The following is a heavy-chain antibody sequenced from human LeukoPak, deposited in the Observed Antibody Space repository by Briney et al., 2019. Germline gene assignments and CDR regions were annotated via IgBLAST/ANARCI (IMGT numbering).Heavy chain of an antibody. CDR1: GGSISSGGYY. D-gene: IGHD3-10*01. J-gene: IGHJ6*02. Sequence: SETLSLTCTVSGGSISSGGYYWSWIRQPPGKGLEWIGYIYYSGSTSYNPSLKSRVTISVDTSKNQFSLRLSSVTAADTAVYYCARDPITMVRGVKAQVDVWGQGTTVTVSS. CDR2: IYYSGST. V-gene: IGHV4-30-4*08. CDR3: ARDPITMVRGVKAQVDV.